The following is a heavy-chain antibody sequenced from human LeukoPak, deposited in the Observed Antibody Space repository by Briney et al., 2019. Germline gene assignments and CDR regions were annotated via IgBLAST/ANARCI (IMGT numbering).Heavy chain of an antibody. CDR1: AGTFSSYA. Sequence: GASVKVSCKASAGTFSSYAISWVRQAPGQGLGWVGRIIPILGIANYAQKFQGRVTITADKSTSTDYMELSSLRSEDTAVYYCARYHDYGDFRGRGAFDIWGQGTMVTVSS. J-gene: IGHJ3*02. CDR3: ARYHDYGDFRGRGAFDI. CDR2: IIPILGIA. D-gene: IGHD4-17*01. V-gene: IGHV1-69*04.